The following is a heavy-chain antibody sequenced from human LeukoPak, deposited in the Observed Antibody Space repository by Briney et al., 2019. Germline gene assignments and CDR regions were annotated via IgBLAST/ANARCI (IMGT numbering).Heavy chain of an antibody. V-gene: IGHV4-34*01. CDR1: GGSFSGYY. CDR2: INHSGST. D-gene: IGHD3-16*01. CDR3: ARDLGDFDY. Sequence: SETLSLTCAVYGGSFSGYYWSWIRQPPGKGLEWIGEINHSGSTNYNPSLKSRVTISVDTSKNQFSLKLSSVTVADTAVYYCARDLGDFDYWGQGTLVTVSS. J-gene: IGHJ4*02.